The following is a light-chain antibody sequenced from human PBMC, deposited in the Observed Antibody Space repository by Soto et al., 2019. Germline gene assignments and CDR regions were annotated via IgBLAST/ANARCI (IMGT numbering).Light chain of an antibody. CDR3: QSYDSRLSGL. Sequence: QSVLTQAPSVSGAPGQRVTISCTGSSSNIGAGYDVHWYQQLPGTAPKLLISRNSNRPSGVPDRFSGSKSGTSASLAITGLQPEDEAVYYCQSYDSRLSGLFGGGTKLTVL. CDR2: RNS. V-gene: IGLV1-40*01. CDR1: SSNIGAGYD. J-gene: IGLJ2*01.